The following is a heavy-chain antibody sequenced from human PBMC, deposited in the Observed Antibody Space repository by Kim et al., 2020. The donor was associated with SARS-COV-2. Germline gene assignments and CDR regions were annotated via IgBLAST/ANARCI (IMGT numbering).Heavy chain of an antibody. Sequence: ASVKVSCKASGYTFTGYYMHWVRQAPGQGLEWMGWINPNSGGTNYAQKFQGRVTMTRDTSISTAYMELSRLRSDDTAVYYCARRKGDILTGYYRTADAFDIWGQGTMVTVSS. V-gene: IGHV1-2*02. J-gene: IGHJ3*02. CDR3: ARRKGDILTGYYRTADAFDI. CDR1: GYTFTGYY. CDR2: INPNSGGT. D-gene: IGHD3-9*01.